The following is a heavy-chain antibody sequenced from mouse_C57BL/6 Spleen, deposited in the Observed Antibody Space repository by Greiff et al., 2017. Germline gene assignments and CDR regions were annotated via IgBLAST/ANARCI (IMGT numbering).Heavy chain of an antibody. V-gene: IGHV14-4*01. CDR1: GFNIKDDY. CDR2: IDPENGDT. D-gene: IGHD2-4*01. J-gene: IGHJ4*01. Sequence: EVKLVESGAELVRPGASVKLSCTASGFNIKDDYMHWVKQRPEQGLEWIGWIDPENGDTEYASKFQGKATITADTSSNTAYLQLSSLTSEDTAVYYCTYDYDVPMDYWGQGTSVTVSS. CDR3: TYDYDVPMDY.